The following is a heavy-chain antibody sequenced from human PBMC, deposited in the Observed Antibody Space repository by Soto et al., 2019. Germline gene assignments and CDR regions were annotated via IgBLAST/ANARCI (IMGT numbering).Heavy chain of an antibody. V-gene: IGHV3-74*01. CDR3: ASPQPMATVYYGMDV. D-gene: IGHD4-4*01. Sequence: DVQLVESGGGLVQPGGSLRLSCAASEFTFSSYWVHWVRQAPGKGLVWVARINSDGSYTSYADSVKGRFTISRDNAKNTIYLQMNSLRAEDTAVYYCASPQPMATVYYGMDVWGLGTTVTVS. CDR2: INSDGSYT. J-gene: IGHJ6*02. CDR1: EFTFSSYW.